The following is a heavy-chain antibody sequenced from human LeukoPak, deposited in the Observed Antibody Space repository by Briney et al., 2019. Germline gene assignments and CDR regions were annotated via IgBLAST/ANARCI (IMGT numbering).Heavy chain of an antibody. CDR2: MNPNSGNT. CDR3: ATSLFCSNGVCYTGGYYFDY. CDR1: GYSFTSYD. Sequence: GSVKVSCKASGYSFTSYDVTWVLQAPGQGLEWMGWMNPNSGNTAYAQKFQGRVTITSDTSITTAYMELSSLRSEDTAVYYCATSLFCSNGVCYTGGYYFDYWGQGTLVTVSS. V-gene: IGHV1-8*03. J-gene: IGHJ4*02. D-gene: IGHD2-8*01.